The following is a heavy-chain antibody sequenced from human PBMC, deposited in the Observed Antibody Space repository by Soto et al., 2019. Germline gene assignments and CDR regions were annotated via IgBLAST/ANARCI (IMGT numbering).Heavy chain of an antibody. V-gene: IGHV1-18*01. CDR3: AREGRAAAGTNWFDP. CDR1: GYTFTSYG. D-gene: IGHD6-13*01. Sequence: ASVKVSCKASGYTFTSYGISWVRQAPGQGLEWMGWISAYNGNTNYAQKIQGRVTMTTDTSTSTVYMELRSLRSDDTAVYYCAREGRAAAGTNWFDPWGQGTLVTVSS. CDR2: ISAYNGNT. J-gene: IGHJ5*02.